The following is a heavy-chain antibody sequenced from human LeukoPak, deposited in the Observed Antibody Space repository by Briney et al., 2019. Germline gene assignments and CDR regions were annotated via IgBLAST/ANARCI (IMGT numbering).Heavy chain of an antibody. CDR3: AKEQYYYDSSGYTTSYNWFDP. J-gene: IGHJ5*02. CDR1: GFTFSSYW. D-gene: IGHD3-22*01. Sequence: GGSLRLSCAASGFTFSSYWMSWVRQAPGKGLEWVSAISGSGGSTYYADSVKGRFTISRDNSKNTLYLQMNSLRAEDTAVYYCAKEQYYYDSSGYTTSYNWFDPWGQGTLVTVSS. V-gene: IGHV3-23*01. CDR2: ISGSGGST.